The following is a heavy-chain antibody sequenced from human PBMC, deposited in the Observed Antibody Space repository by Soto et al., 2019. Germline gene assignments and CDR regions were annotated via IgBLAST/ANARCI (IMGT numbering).Heavy chain of an antibody. CDR2: ISGSGGST. D-gene: IGHD3-22*01. CDR1: GFTFSSYA. V-gene: IGHV3-23*01. J-gene: IGHJ3*02. Sequence: GGSLRLSCAASGFTFSSYAMSWVRQAPGKGLEWVSAISGSGGSTYYADSVKGRFTISRDNSKNTLYLQMNSLRAEDTAVYYCAGWFITMIVVADAFDIWGQGTMVTVSS. CDR3: AGWFITMIVVADAFDI.